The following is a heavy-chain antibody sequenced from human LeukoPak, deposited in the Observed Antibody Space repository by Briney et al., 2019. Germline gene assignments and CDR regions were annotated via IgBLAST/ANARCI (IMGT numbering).Heavy chain of an antibody. CDR1: GFTFTNAW. J-gene: IGHJ4*02. D-gene: IGHD6-6*01. CDR3: ARDRGSSYLRY. Sequence: GGSLRLSCAASGFTFTNAWMSWVRQAPGKGLEWVAVIWYDGSNKYYADSVKGRFTISRDNSKNTLYLQMNSLRAEDTAVYYCARDRGSSYLRYWGQGTLVTVSS. CDR2: IWYDGSNK. V-gene: IGHV3-33*08.